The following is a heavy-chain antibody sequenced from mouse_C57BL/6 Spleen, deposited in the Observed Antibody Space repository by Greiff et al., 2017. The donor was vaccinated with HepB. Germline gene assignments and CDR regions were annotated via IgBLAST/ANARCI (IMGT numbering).Heavy chain of an antibody. V-gene: IGHV5-6*02. CDR3: ARHEDSSGHYAMDY. CDR2: ISSGGSYT. J-gene: IGHJ4*01. D-gene: IGHD3-2*02. CDR1: GFTFSSYG. Sequence: DVMLVESGGDLVKPGGSLKLSCAASGFTFSSYGMSWVRQTPDKRLEWVATISSGGSYTYYPDSVKGRFTISRDNAKNTLYLQMSSLKSEDTAMYYCARHEDSSGHYAMDYWGQGTSVTVSS.